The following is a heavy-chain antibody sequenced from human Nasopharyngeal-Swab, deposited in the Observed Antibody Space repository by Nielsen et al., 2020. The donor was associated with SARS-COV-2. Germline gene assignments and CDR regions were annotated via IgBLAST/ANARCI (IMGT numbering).Heavy chain of an antibody. CDR3: ARGARSPSGSFDFWNARYYYYYMDV. CDR1: GGSFSDDY. CDR2: INQSGST. V-gene: IGHV4-34*01. Sequence: SETLSLTCAVFGGSFSDDYWGWVRQPPGKGLEWIGEINQSGSTNYNPSLKSRPSMSVDTSKNQFSLKLSSMTAADTAVYYCARGARSPSGSFDFWNARYYYYYMDVWGKGTTVTVSS. J-gene: IGHJ6*03. D-gene: IGHD3-3*01.